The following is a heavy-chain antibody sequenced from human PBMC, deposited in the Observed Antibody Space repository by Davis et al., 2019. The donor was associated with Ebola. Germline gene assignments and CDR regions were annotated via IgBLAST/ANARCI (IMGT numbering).Heavy chain of an antibody. CDR2: ITSSGSTI. Sequence: GGSLRLSCAASGFTFSDYYMSWIRQAPGKGLEWVSYITSSGSTIYYADSVKGRFTISRDNSKNTLYLQMNSLRAEDTAVYYCAKDGLYDSSGYYPYYYYYYGMDVWGQGTTVTVSS. J-gene: IGHJ6*02. D-gene: IGHD3-22*01. CDR3: AKDGLYDSSGYYPYYYYYYGMDV. CDR1: GFTFSDYY. V-gene: IGHV3-11*04.